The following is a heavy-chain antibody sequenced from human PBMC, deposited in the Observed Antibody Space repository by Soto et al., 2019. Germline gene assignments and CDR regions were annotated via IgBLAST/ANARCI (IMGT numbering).Heavy chain of an antibody. D-gene: IGHD4-4*01. Sequence: EVQLVETGGGLIQPGGSLRLSCAASGLTVSTNYLSWVRQAPGKGLEWVSIIYSDGSTFYGGSLRGRFTISRDNSKNTLDLQMDSLRAEDTAVYYCARARDSTTGTRINTMDVWGQGTTVTVSS. CDR1: GLTVSTNY. CDR2: IYSDGST. V-gene: IGHV3-53*02. J-gene: IGHJ6*02. CDR3: ARARDSTTGTRINTMDV.